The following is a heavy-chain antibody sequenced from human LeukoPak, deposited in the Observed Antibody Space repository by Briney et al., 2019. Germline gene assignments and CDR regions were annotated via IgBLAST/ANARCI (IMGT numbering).Heavy chain of an antibody. J-gene: IGHJ4*02. V-gene: IGHV3-23*01. Sequence: PGGSLRLSCAASGFTFSSYAMSWVRQAPGKGLEWVSAISGSGGSTYYADSVKGRFTISRDNSKNTLYLQMNSLRAEDTAVYYCAEVRTSGGSPYWDYWGQGTLVTVSS. CDR2: ISGSGGST. CDR1: GFTFSSYA. D-gene: IGHD2-15*01. CDR3: AEVRTSGGSPYWDY.